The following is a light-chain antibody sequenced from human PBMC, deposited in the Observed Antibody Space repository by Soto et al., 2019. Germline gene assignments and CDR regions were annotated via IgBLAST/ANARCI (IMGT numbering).Light chain of an antibody. CDR3: QQYNYWLTWT. CDR1: QSIGTS. CDR2: GAS. Sequence: EIVMTQSPATLSVSRGERATLSCRASQSIGTSLAWYQKKPGQAPRLLIFGASTRATGVPARFSGSGSGTEFTLSISSLQSEDFAVYYCQQYNYWLTWTFGQGTKVDIK. J-gene: IGKJ1*01. V-gene: IGKV3-15*01.